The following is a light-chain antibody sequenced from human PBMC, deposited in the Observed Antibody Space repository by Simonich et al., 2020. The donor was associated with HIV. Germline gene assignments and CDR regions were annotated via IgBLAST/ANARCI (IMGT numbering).Light chain of an antibody. CDR1: QSVTSSY. CDR3: QQRSNWPLT. J-gene: IGKJ4*01. CDR2: DGA. Sequence: EIVLKQSPGTLSLSPGERATLSCRASQSVTSSYLAWYQQKPGLAPSLLIYDGASRATGIPASFSGSGSGTDFTLTISSLEPADFAVYYCQQRSNWPLTFGGGTKVEIK. V-gene: IGKV3D-20*02.